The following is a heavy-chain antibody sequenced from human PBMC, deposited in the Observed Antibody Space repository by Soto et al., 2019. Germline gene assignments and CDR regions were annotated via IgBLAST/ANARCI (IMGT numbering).Heavy chain of an antibody. Sequence: LSLTCAISGDSVSSDTAAWNWIRQSPSRGLEWLGRTYYRSKWFNDYAVSVKSRITINPDTSKNQISLQLSSVTPEDTALYFCARVRDIVIAPNGYSYCIYGMDEWGQGTSLTIFS. CDR2: TYYRSKWFN. CDR3: ARVRDIVIAPNGYSYCIYGMDE. J-gene: IGHJ6*02. CDR1: GDSVSSDTAA. D-gene: IGHD5-18*01. V-gene: IGHV6-1*01.